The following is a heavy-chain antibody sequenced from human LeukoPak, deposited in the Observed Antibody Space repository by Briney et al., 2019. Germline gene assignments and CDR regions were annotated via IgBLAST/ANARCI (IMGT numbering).Heavy chain of an antibody. Sequence: GGSLRLSCAASGFTFSDYYMSWIRQAPGKGLEWVSSISSSSSYIYYADSVEGQFTISRDNAKNSLYLQMNSLRAEDTAVYYCARTYCTNGVCYNDYYYGMDVWGQGTTVTVSS. D-gene: IGHD2-8*01. J-gene: IGHJ6*02. CDR2: ISSSSSYI. CDR3: ARTYCTNGVCYNDYYYGMDV. V-gene: IGHV3-11*04. CDR1: GFTFSDYY.